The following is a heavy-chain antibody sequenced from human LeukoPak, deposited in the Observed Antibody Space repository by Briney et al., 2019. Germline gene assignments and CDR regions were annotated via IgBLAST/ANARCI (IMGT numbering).Heavy chain of an antibody. V-gene: IGHV1-8*01. Sequence: GASVKVSCKAARYTFTSYDINWVRQAPGQGLEWMGWMNPDSGNTGYAQKFQGRVSMTTNTSISTAYMELGGLTSDDTAVYFCAGGSHRGYCTTSNCYTVDYWGQGTLVSVSS. D-gene: IGHD2-2*02. CDR3: AGGSHRGYCTTSNCYTVDY. J-gene: IGHJ4*01. CDR2: MNPDSGNT. CDR1: RYTFTSYD.